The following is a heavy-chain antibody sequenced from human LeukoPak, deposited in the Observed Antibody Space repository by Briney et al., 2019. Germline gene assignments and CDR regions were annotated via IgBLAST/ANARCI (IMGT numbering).Heavy chain of an antibody. CDR3: ATLRSSRIYYYGMDV. CDR2: INHSGST. J-gene: IGHJ6*02. CDR1: GGSFSGYY. V-gene: IGHV4-34*01. Sequence: SETLSLTCAVYGGSFSGYYWSWIRQPPGKGLEWIGEINHSGSTNYNPPLKSRVTISVDTSKNQFSLKLSSVTAADTAVYYCATLRSSRIYYYGMDVWGQGTTVTVSS. D-gene: IGHD6-6*01.